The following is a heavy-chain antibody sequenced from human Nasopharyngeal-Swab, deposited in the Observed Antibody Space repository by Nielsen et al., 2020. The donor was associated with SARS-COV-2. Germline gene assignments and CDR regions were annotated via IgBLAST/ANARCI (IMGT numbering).Heavy chain of an antibody. CDR2: IWYDGSNK. CDR1: GFTFSSYG. D-gene: IGHD5-24*01. CDR3: ARVTDGYNSDY. V-gene: IGHV3-33*01. Sequence: GGSLRLSCAASGFTFSSYGMHWVRQAPGKGLEWVAVIWYDGSNKYYADSVKGRFTISRDNSKNTLYLQMNSLRAEDTAVYYCARVTDGYNSDYWGQGTLVTVSS. J-gene: IGHJ4*02.